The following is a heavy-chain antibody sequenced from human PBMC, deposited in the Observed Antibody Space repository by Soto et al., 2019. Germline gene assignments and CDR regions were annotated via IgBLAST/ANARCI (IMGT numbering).Heavy chain of an antibody. CDR2: IYYSGST. CDR1: GGSISSYY. J-gene: IGHJ5*02. CDR3: ARRIAADGTRWFDP. V-gene: IGHV4-59*08. D-gene: IGHD6-13*01. Sequence: PSETLSLTCTVSGGSISSYYWSWIRQPPGKGLEWIGYIYYSGSTNYNPSLKSRVTISVDTSKNQFSLKLSSVTAADTAVYYCARRIAADGTRWFDPWGQGTLVTVSS.